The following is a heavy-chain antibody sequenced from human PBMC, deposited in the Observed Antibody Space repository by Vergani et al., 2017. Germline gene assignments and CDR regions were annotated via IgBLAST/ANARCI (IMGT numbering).Heavy chain of an antibody. D-gene: IGHD2-2*01. V-gene: IGHV4-38-2*01. J-gene: IGHJ4*02. CDR2: IYHSGST. CDR1: GYSISSGYY. CDR3: ARLSEDIVVVPAVLVFDY. Sequence: QVQLQESGPGLVKPSETLSLTCAVSGYSISSGYYWGWIRQPPGKGLEWIGSIYHSGSTYYNPSLKSRVTISVDTSKNQFSLKLSSVTAADTAVYYCARLSEDIVVVPAVLVFDYWGQGTLVTVSS.